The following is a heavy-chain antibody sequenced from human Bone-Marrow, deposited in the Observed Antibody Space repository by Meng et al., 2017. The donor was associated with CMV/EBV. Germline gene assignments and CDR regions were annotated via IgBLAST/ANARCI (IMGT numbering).Heavy chain of an antibody. CDR2: INHSGST. V-gene: IGHV4-34*01. J-gene: IGHJ5*02. CDR3: ARNRLLWFGELFGGYNWFDP. D-gene: IGHD3-10*01. Sequence: SFSGYYWSWIRQPPGKGMKWIGEINHSGSTNYNPSLKSRVTISVDTSKNQFSLKLSSVTAADTAVYYCARNRLLWFGELFGGYNWFDPWGQGTLVTVSS. CDR1: SFSGYY.